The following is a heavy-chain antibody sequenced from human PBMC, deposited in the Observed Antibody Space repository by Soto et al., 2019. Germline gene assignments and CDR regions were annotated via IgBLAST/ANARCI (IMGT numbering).Heavy chain of an antibody. CDR3: ARGGRETPRIPYDN. Sequence: QVQLVQSGAEVKKPGASVKVSCKTSGYPFTAYYVHWLRQAPGQGLEWMGWINPTPGATHYALKFQGRVTMTRDTSISTVYMQLSRLGSDDTAIYFCARGGRETPRIPYDNWGQGTLVTVSS. CDR2: INPTPGAT. V-gene: IGHV1-2*02. J-gene: IGHJ4*02. CDR1: GYPFTAYY. D-gene: IGHD3-16*01.